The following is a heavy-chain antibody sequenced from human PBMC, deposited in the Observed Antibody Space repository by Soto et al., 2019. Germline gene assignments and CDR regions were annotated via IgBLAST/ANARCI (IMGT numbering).Heavy chain of an antibody. CDR1: GFTFSSYA. J-gene: IGHJ4*02. Sequence: GGSLRLSCAASGFTFSSYAMHWVRQAPGKGLEWVAVISYDGSNKYYADYVKGRFTISRDNSKNTLYLQMNSLRAEDTAVYYCARDSSSDSSGTFDYWGQGTLVTVSS. D-gene: IGHD3-22*01. CDR2: ISYDGSNK. V-gene: IGHV3-30-3*01. CDR3: ARDSSSDSSGTFDY.